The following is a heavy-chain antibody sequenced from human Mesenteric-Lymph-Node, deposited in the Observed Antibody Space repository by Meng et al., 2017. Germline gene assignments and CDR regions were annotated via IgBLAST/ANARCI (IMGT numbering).Heavy chain of an antibody. CDR1: GYTFTSYG. D-gene: IGHD3-9*01. CDR2: ISAYNGNT. Sequence: QVQLVQSGAEVKKPGASVKVSCKASGYTFTSYGISWVRQAPGQGLEWMGWISAYNGNTNYAQKLQGRVTMTTDTSTSTAYMELRSLRSDDTAVYYCARDTLYYDILTGYSPTNWFDPWSQGTLVTVSS. J-gene: IGHJ5*02. V-gene: IGHV1-18*01. CDR3: ARDTLYYDILTGYSPTNWFDP.